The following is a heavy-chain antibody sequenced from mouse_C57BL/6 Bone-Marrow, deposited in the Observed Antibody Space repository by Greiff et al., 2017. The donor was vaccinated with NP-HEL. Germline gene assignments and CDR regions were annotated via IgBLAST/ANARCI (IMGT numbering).Heavy chain of an antibody. CDR2: IHPNSGST. V-gene: IGHV1-64*01. D-gene: IGHD1-1*01. J-gene: IGHJ2*01. CDR3: ARCYYGSRDY. Sequence: QVQLKQPGAELVKPGASVKLSCKASGYTFTSYWMHWVKQRPGQGLEWIGMIHPNSGSTNYNEKFKSKATLTVDKSSSTAYMQLSSLTSEDSAVYYCARCYYGSRDYWGQGTTLTVSS. CDR1: GYTFTSYW.